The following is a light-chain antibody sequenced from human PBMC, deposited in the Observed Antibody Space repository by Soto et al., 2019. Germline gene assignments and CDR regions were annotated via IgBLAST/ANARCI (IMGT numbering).Light chain of an antibody. CDR2: DAS. V-gene: IGKV3-11*01. CDR1: QSVSSY. Sequence: EIVLTQSPATLSLSPGERATLSCRASQSVSSYLAWYQQKPDQTPRLLIYDASNRATGIPARFSGSGSGTDFTLTISSLEPEDFAVDYCQQRSNWPRTFGQGTKVEIK. CDR3: QQRSNWPRT. J-gene: IGKJ1*01.